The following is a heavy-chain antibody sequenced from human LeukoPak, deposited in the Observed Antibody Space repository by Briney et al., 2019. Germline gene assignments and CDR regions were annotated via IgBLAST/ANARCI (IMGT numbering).Heavy chain of an antibody. Sequence: GGSLRLSCEASGFTFSTYGMSWVRQAPGKGLEWVSAISSSGGSTYYADSVKGRFTISRDNSKNTLYLQMNSLRAEDTAVYYCAKDRDGYNPYYYYYMDVWGKGTTVTVSS. V-gene: IGHV3-23*01. CDR1: GFTFSTYG. D-gene: IGHD5-24*01. CDR3: AKDRDGYNPYYYYYMDV. CDR2: ISSSGGST. J-gene: IGHJ6*03.